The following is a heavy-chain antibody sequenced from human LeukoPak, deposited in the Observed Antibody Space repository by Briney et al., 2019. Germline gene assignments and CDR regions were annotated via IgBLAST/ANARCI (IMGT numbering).Heavy chain of an antibody. J-gene: IGHJ1*01. CDR2: ISYDGIGK. D-gene: IGHD4-17*01. CDR3: AREVTYGASALQH. V-gene: IGHV3-30-3*01. CDR1: GFTFSDYA. Sequence: GGSLRLSCATSGFTFSDYAMYWVRQAPGKGLEWVAPISYDGIGKYYADSVKGRFTISRDNSKNTLYLQMDGLRAEDTALYYCAREVTYGASALQHWGQGTLVTVSS.